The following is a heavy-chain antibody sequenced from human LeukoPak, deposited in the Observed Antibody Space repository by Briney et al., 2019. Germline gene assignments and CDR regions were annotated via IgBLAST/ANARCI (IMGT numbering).Heavy chain of an antibody. CDR2: IYWDDDK. V-gene: IGHV2-5*02. Sequence: SGPTLVKPTQTLTLTCTFSGFSLTTSGVGVGWIRQPPGKALEWLALIYWDDDKRYSPSLENRLTIAKDTSKNQVVLTLTNMGPVDTATYFCALSRYYGSGNFYVDYWGQGTLVTVSS. J-gene: IGHJ4*02. CDR3: ALSRYYGSGNFYVDY. CDR1: GFSLTTSGVG. D-gene: IGHD3-10*01.